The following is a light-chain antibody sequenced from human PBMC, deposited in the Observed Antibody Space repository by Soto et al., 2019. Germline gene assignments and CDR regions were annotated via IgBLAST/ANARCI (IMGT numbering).Light chain of an antibody. CDR2: AAS. CDR3: QQSYSTPYT. Sequence: DIQMTQSPSSLSPSVGDRVTITCRASQSVSTYLNCYQHKPHQAPKLLIYAASRLQTGVPSRFSASGSGTDFTLTITGLQPEDLATYYCQQSYSTPYTFGQGTNVDVK. V-gene: IGKV1-39*01. CDR1: QSVSTY. J-gene: IGKJ2*01.